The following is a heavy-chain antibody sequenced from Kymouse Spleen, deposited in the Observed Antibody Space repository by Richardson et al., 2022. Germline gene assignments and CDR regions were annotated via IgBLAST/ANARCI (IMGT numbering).Heavy chain of an antibody. CDR1: GFTFSSYS. CDR2: ISSSSSTI. D-gene: IGHD3-10*01. CDR3: ARKLWFGEFLSHYGMDV. Sequence: EVQLVESGGGLVQPGGSLRLSCAASGFTFSSYSMNWVRQAPGKGLEWVSYISSSSSTIYYADSVKGRFTISRDNAKNSLYLQMNSLRDEDTAVYYCARKLWFGEFLSHYGMDVWGQGTTVTVSS. V-gene: IGHV3-48*02. J-gene: IGHJ6*02.